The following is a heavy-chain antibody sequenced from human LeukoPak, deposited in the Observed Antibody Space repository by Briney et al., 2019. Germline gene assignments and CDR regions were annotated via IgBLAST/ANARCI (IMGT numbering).Heavy chain of an antibody. CDR2: IKQDGTEI. D-gene: IGHD3-10*01. V-gene: IGHV3-7*01. J-gene: IGHJ4*02. Sequence: PGGSLRLSCAASGFAFNNYWMTWFRQDPGKGMEWVANIKQDGTEIFYVDSARGRFIISRDNAENSLYLQMNSLRVEDTAVYYCARTPDGADYWGQGTLVTVSS. CDR3: ARTPDGADY. CDR1: GFAFNNYW.